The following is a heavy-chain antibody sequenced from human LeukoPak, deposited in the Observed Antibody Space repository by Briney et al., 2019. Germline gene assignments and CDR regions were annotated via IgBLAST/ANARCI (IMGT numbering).Heavy chain of an antibody. CDR2: ISSSGNLI. J-gene: IGHJ4*02. Sequence: PGGSLRLSCGASGLTFSSYDMNWVRQAPGKGLEWVSYISSSGNLIHYADSVKGRFTISRDNSKNTLYLQMNSLRAEDTAVYYCAKDKFNQPEGLFDYWGQGTLVTVSS. CDR1: GLTFSSYD. CDR3: AKDKFNQPEGLFDY. D-gene: IGHD2-2*01. V-gene: IGHV3-48*03.